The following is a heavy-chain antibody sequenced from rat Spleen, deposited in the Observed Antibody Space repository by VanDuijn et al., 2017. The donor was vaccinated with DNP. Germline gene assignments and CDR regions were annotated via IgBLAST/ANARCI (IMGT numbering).Heavy chain of an antibody. D-gene: IGHD1-4*01. J-gene: IGHJ4*01. CDR1: GFTFSDYA. CDR3: ARETARVPMDA. V-gene: IGHV5S23*01. Sequence: EVQLVESGGGLVQPGRSLKLSCAASGFTFSDYAMAWVRQAPTRGLEWVASITDSGGSSYYRGSVKGRFTISKDNTKSTLYLQMDSLRSEDTATYYCARETARVPMDAWGQGTSVTVSS. CDR2: ITDSGGSS.